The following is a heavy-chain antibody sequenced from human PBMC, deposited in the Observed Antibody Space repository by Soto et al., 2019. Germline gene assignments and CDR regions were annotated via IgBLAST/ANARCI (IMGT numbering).Heavy chain of an antibody. D-gene: IGHD3-10*01. CDR1: GFTLSTYD. V-gene: IGHV3-13*01. Sequence: PGGSLRLSCAASGFTLSTYDMHWVRQATGKGLEWVATIGSAGDTYYPGSVKGRFTVSRESAKNSLYLQMNSLTAGDTAVYYCAKGPRSASGYYYMDVWGKGTTVTVSS. CDR3: AKGPRSASGYYYMDV. CDR2: IGSAGDT. J-gene: IGHJ6*03.